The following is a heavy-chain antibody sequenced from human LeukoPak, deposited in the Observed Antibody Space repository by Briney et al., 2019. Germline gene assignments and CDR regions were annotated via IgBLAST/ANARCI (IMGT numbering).Heavy chain of an antibody. Sequence: SGTLSLTCTVSGGSMSSYYWTWIRQPAGKGLEWIGRIYTSGSTSHNPSLKSRVTMSIDTSENQFSLKLRSVTAADTAVYYCAGESVLVWFGESRSKWFDPWGQGTLVIVSS. J-gene: IGHJ5*02. V-gene: IGHV4-4*07. D-gene: IGHD3-10*01. CDR2: IYTSGST. CDR1: GGSMSSYY. CDR3: AGESVLVWFGESRSKWFDP.